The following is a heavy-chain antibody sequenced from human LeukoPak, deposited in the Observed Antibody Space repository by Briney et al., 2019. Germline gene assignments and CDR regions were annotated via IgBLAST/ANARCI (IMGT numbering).Heavy chain of an antibody. J-gene: IGHJ5*01. Sequence: GGSLRLSYAASGFTFSDSYMTWVRQAPGKGVEWVAYISGGGHDINYSDSVKGRFTISRDNAKNSLYLQMSSLRVEDTAVYYCTRDPRHFDSCGQGTLVTVSS. CDR2: ISGGGHDI. CDR3: TRDPRHFDS. D-gene: IGHD6-6*01. CDR1: GFTFSDSY. V-gene: IGHV3-11*04.